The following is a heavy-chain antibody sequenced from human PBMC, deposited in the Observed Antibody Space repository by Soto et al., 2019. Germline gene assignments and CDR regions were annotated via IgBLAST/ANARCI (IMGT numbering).Heavy chain of an antibody. D-gene: IGHD4-17*01. CDR1: GGTFRNYA. V-gene: IGHV1-69*01. CDR3: ARRFIQDHGCNHDSFDI. CDR2: VIPIFGTT. J-gene: IGHJ3*02. Sequence: QVQLVQSGAEVKKPGSSVKVSCKASGGTFRNYAFSWVRQAPGQGLEWMGEVIPIFGTTPYAQKFQGRVTITADESTNTAYMELSSLRSEDTAVYYCARRFIQDHGCNHDSFDIWGQGTMVTVSS.